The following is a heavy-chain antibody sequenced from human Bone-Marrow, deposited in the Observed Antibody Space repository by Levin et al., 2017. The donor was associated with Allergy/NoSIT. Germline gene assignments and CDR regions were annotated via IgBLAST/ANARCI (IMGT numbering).Heavy chain of an antibody. V-gene: IGHV4-38-2*01. D-gene: IGHD2-15*01. CDR3: TRTLVYCRGDSCDYYFDH. CDR2: ISQSGST. J-gene: IGHJ4*02. CDR1: GYSISSGYS. Sequence: SETLSLTCGVSGYSISSGYSWGWIRQPPGKGLEWMGSISQSGSTHYNPSLKSRVTISLDTSKNQFPLGLSSVTAADTAVYFCTRTLVYCRGDSCDYYFDHWGQGALVTVSS.